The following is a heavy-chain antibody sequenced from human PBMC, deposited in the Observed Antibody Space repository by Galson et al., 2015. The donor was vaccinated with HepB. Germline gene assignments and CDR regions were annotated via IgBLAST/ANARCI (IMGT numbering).Heavy chain of an antibody. CDR2: IRSKANSYAT. V-gene: IGHV3-73*01. CDR3: TRHRTSSWYDWFDP. D-gene: IGHD6-13*01. Sequence: SLRLSCAASGFTFSGSAMHWVRQASGKGLEWVGRIRSKANSYATAYAASVKGRFTISRDDSKNTAYLQMNSLKTEDTAVYYCTRHRTSSWYDWFDPWGQGTLVTVSS. J-gene: IGHJ5*02. CDR1: GFTFSGSA.